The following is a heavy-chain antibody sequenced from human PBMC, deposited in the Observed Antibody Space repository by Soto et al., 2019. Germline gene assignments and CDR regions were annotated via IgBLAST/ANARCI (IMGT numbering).Heavy chain of an antibody. J-gene: IGHJ6*02. CDR1: GYTFTGYY. D-gene: IGHD6-13*01. V-gene: IGHV1-2*04. Sequence: GASVKVSFKASGYTFTGYYMHWVRQAPGQGLEWMGWINPNSGGTNYAQKFQGWVTMTRDTSISTAYMELSRLRSDDTAVYYCARGGAAAAAEYYYYGMDVWGQGTTVTVSS. CDR3: ARGGAAAAAEYYYYGMDV. CDR2: INPNSGGT.